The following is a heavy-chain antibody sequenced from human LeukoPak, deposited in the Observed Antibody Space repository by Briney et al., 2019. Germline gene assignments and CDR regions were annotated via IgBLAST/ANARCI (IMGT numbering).Heavy chain of an antibody. V-gene: IGHV4-61*01. Sequence: SETLSLTCTVSGGSVSSGSYYWSWIRQPPGKGLEWIGYIYYSGSTNYNPSLKSRVTISVDTSKNQFSLKLSSVTAADTAVYYCARDYYDSSGYSMIWFDPWGQGTLVTVSS. D-gene: IGHD3-22*01. CDR3: ARDYYDSSGYSMIWFDP. J-gene: IGHJ5*02. CDR2: IYYSGST. CDR1: GGSVSSGSYY.